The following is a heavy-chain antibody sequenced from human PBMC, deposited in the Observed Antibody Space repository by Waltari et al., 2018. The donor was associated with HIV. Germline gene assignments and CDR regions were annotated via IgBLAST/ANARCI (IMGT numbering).Heavy chain of an antibody. CDR2: ISSSGSAK. V-gene: IGHV3-11*04. D-gene: IGHD1-26*01. J-gene: IGHJ4*02. Sequence: QVQLVESGGGLVKPGGSLRLSCAASGFTFSDSYMSCIRQAPGKGLEWVSYISSSGSAKYYADSVKGRFTISRDNAKKSVYLEINSLRVEDTAVYYCARFGRASYGLDYWGQGTLVTVSS. CDR1: GFTFSDSY. CDR3: ARFGRASYGLDY.